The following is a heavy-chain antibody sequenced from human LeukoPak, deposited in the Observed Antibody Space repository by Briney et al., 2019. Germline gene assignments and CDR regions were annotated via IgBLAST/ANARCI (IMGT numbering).Heavy chain of an antibody. CDR1: GFTVSSNY. J-gene: IGHJ4*02. D-gene: IGHD3-10*01. V-gene: IGHV3-53*01. CDR2: IYSGGST. CDR3: AKDPSRSGSPHYFDY. Sequence: GGSLRLSCAASGFTVSSNYMSWVRQAPGKGLEWVSVIYSGGSTYYADSVKGRFTISRDNSKNTLYLQMNSLRAEDTAVYYCAKDPSRSGSPHYFDYWGQGTLVTVSS.